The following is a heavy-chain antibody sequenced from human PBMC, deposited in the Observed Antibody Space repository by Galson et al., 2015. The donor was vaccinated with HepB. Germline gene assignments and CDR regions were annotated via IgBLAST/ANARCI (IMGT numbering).Heavy chain of an antibody. CDR3: ARGSRISWFDP. CDR2: IYFSGST. V-gene: IGHV4-39*07. D-gene: IGHD2-15*01. CDR1: GGSISSSSSY. Sequence: PLSLTCTVSGGSISSSSSYWGWIRQSPGKGLEWIGCIYFSGSTYYNPSLKSRVTISVDTSKDQFSLQLISVTAADTAVYYCARGSRISWFDPWGQGTLVTVSS. J-gene: IGHJ5*02.